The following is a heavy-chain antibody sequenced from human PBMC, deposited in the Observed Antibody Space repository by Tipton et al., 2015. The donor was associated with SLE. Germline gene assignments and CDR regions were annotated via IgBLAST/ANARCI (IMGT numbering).Heavy chain of an antibody. CDR3: AKGRSSYSSSSDMDV. J-gene: IGHJ6*02. Sequence: SLRLPCAASGFTFDDYTMHWVRQAPGKGLEWVSLISWDGGSTYYADSVKGRFTISRDNSKNSLYLQMNSLRTEDTALYYCAKGRSSYSSSSDMDVWGQGTTVTVSS. CDR2: ISWDGGST. V-gene: IGHV3-43*01. CDR1: GFTFDDYT. D-gene: IGHD6-6*01.